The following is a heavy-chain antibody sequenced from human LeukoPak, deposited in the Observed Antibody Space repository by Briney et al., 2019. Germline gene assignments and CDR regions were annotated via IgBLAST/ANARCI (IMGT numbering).Heavy chain of an antibody. CDR2: MHPTGDST. J-gene: IGHJ5*02. CDR1: GYTFTKYY. CDR3: ARHDFDLPMIYSFFVH. Sequence: ASVKVSRKASGYTFTKYYMNWVRQAPGQGLEWMGIMHPTGDSTNYAQKFQGRVTLTRDTSTGTFYMELSSPTSEDTAVYYCARHDFDLPMIYSFFVHWGQGTLVTVSS. V-gene: IGHV1-46*01. D-gene: IGHD3-3*01.